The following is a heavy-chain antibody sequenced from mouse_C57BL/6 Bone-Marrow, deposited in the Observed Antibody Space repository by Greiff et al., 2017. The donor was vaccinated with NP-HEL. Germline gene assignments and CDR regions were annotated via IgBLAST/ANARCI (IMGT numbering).Heavy chain of an antibody. CDR2: ISTGGGGT. Sequence: EVKLVESGGGLVQPGGSLKLSCAASGFTFSDYYMYWVRQTPEKRLEWVAYISTGGGGTYYTDTVKGRFTISRDNAKSTLYLQMSSLKSEDTAMYYCARDYGIRGFAYWGQGTLVTVSA. D-gene: IGHD1-2*01. V-gene: IGHV5-12*01. J-gene: IGHJ3*01. CDR3: ARDYGIRGFAY. CDR1: GFTFSDYY.